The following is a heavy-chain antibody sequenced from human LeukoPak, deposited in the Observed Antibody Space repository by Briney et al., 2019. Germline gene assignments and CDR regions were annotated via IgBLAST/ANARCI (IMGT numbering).Heavy chain of an antibody. CDR3: ARGPAAMRVFDC. CDR1: GGSISSYY. D-gene: IGHD2-2*01. V-gene: IGHV4-59*01. Sequence: SETLSLTCTVSGGSISSYYWSWIRQPPGKGLEWIGYIYYSGSTNYNPSLKSRVTISVDTSKNQFSLKLSSVTAADTAVYYCARGPAAMRVFDCWGQGTLVTVSS. J-gene: IGHJ4*02. CDR2: IYYSGST.